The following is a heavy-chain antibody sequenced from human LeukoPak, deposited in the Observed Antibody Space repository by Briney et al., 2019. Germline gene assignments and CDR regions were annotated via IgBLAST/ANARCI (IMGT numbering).Heavy chain of an antibody. CDR3: AKDMVGYGDLLDY. Sequence: PGGSLRLSCAASGFTFSSYGMHWVRQAPGKGLEWVAFIRYDGSNKYYADSVKGRFTISRDNSKNTLYLQMNSLRAEDTAVYYCAKDMVGYGDLLDYWGQGTLVTVSS. CDR1: GFTFSSYG. D-gene: IGHD4-17*01. J-gene: IGHJ4*02. V-gene: IGHV3-30*02. CDR2: IRYDGSNK.